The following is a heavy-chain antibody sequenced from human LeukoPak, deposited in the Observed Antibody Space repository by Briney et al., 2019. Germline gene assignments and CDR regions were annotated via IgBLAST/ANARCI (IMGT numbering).Heavy chain of an antibody. V-gene: IGHV3-66*01. CDR3: ARGGVAARLRWFDP. CDR1: GFTVSSNY. CDR2: IYSGGST. D-gene: IGHD6-6*01. J-gene: IGHJ5*02. Sequence: GGSLRLSCAASGFTVSSNYMSWVRQAPGKGLEWVSVIYSGGSTYYADSVKGRFTISRDNAKNSLYLEMNSLGAEDTAVYYCARGGVAARLRWFDPWGQGTLVTVSS.